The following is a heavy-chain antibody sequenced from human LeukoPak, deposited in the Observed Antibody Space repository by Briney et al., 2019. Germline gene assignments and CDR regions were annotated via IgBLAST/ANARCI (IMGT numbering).Heavy chain of an antibody. D-gene: IGHD5-12*01. CDR2: LTDSGDAT. CDR1: GFTFSHYA. Sequence: GGSLRLSCAVSGFTFSHYAMSWVRQAPGTGLEWVGSLTDSGDATYYAYSVKGRLTISRDNSNSTLYLHISGLRDEDTAVYYCARGYSHNSGGWLDPWGQGTLVTVSS. V-gene: IGHV3-23*01. J-gene: IGHJ5*02. CDR3: ARGYSHNSGGWLDP.